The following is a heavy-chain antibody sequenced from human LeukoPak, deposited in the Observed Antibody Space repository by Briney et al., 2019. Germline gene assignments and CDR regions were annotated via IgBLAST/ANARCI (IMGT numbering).Heavy chain of an antibody. CDR1: GGTFSSYA. CDR3: ARGRDNWNAFDI. Sequence: SVKVSCKASGGTFSSYAISWVRQAPGQGLEWMGGIIPIFGTANYAQKFQGRVTITADESTSTAYMELSSLRSEDTAVYYCARGRDNWNAFDIWGQGAMVTVSS. V-gene: IGHV1-69*13. CDR2: IIPIFGTA. D-gene: IGHD1-20*01. J-gene: IGHJ3*02.